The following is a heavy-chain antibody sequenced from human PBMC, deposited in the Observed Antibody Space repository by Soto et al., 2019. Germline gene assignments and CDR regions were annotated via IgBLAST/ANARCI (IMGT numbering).Heavy chain of an antibody. CDR1: GDSINNYY. D-gene: IGHD6-13*01. V-gene: IGHV4-59*01. J-gene: IGHJ4*02. Sequence: SETLSLTCTASGDSINNYYWSWIRQPPGKRLEWIGYIYYTGSTTYNPSLESRVTMSVATCKNQFSLKLRYVNAADPAVYSCAKPGGTEAEGFTLAYCGRGPLVAVSS. CDR3: AKPGGTEAEGFTLAY. CDR2: IYYTGST.